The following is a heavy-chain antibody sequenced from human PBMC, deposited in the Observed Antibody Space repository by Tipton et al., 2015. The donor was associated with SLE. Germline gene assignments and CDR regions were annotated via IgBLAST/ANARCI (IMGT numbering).Heavy chain of an antibody. D-gene: IGHD2-2*02. CDR3: ARAIRFFDP. CDR2: IFISGGT. J-gene: IGHJ5*02. V-gene: IGHV4-4*08. Sequence: TLSLTCTVSGGSIERSYWNWIRQPPGKGLEWIGYIFISGGTIYNPSLESRVTISVDTSMNQFSLKLTSVTAADTAVYYCARAIRFFDPWGQGTLVTVSS. CDR1: GGSIERSY.